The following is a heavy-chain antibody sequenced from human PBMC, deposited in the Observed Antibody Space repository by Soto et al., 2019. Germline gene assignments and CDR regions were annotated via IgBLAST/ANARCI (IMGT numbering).Heavy chain of an antibody. Sequence: PSETLSLTCAFSGVSFTSNNWWTWVRQPPGQGLEWIGEIYRTGSTNYNPSLKSRVTISLDKSENQFSLKVTSLTAADTAVYYCARRDQGHSADYWGQGTVDPVSS. CDR2: IYRTGST. D-gene: IGHD5-12*01. V-gene: IGHV4-4*02. CDR3: ARRDQGHSADY. J-gene: IGHJ4*02. CDR1: GVSFTSNNW.